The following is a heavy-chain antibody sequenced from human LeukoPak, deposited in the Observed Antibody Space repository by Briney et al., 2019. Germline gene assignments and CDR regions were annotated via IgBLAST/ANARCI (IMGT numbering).Heavy chain of an antibody. V-gene: IGHV3-7*01. Sequence: GGSLRLSCAASGFTFSSYWMSWVRQAPGKGLEWVANIKQDGSEKYYVDSVKGRFTISRDNAKNSLYLQMNSLRAEDTAVYYCARVAGLYSSSSPHFDYWGQGTLVTVSS. CDR2: IKQDGSEK. CDR1: GFTFSSYW. J-gene: IGHJ4*02. CDR3: ARVAGLYSSSSPHFDY. D-gene: IGHD6-6*01.